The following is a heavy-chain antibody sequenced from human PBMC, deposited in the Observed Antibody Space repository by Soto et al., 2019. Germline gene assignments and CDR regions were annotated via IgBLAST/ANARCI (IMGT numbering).Heavy chain of an antibody. J-gene: IGHJ5*02. CDR2: IYWDDAK. CDR1: GFSLSTSGVG. Sequence: QITLKESGPTLVRPTQTLTLTCTFSGFSLSTSGVGVVWIRQPPGKALEWLALIYWDDAKRYSPSLRSRLTITQDNSKTPVVLTMTNMGPLDTGKYYCAYAYDFLSGNNWFAPWGQGTLVTVSS. V-gene: IGHV2-5*02. D-gene: IGHD3-3*01. CDR3: AYAYDFLSGNNWFAP.